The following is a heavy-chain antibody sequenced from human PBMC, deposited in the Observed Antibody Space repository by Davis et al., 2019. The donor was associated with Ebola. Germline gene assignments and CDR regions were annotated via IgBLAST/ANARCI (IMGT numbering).Heavy chain of an antibody. Sequence: MPSETLSLTCTVSGGSISSSNYHWGWIRQPPGKGLEWIGSIYYSGSTYYNPSLKSRVTISVDTSNNQFSLKLTSVSAADTAVYYCATRRLSFEAIDYWGQGTLVTVSS. D-gene: IGHD1-26*01. CDR3: ATRRLSFEAIDY. CDR2: IYYSGST. J-gene: IGHJ4*02. CDR1: GGSISSSNYH. V-gene: IGHV4-39*01.